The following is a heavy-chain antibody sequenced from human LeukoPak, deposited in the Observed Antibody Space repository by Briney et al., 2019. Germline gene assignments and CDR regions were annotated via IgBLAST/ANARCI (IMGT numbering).Heavy chain of an antibody. CDR2: ISSSSSTI. CDR3: ARNRAATYNWFDP. Sequence: GVSLRLSCAASGFTFSNYNMNRVRQAPGKGLEWVSYISSSSSTIYYADSVKGRFTISRDNAKNSLYLQMNSLRDEDTAVYYCARNRAATYNWFDPWGQGTLVTVSS. CDR1: GFTFSNYN. V-gene: IGHV3-48*02. J-gene: IGHJ5*02. D-gene: IGHD2-15*01.